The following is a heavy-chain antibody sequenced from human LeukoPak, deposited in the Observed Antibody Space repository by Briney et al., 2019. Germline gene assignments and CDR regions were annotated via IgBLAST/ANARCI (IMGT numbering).Heavy chain of an antibody. CDR1: GFTFSSYA. D-gene: IGHD3-10*01. J-gene: IGHJ4*02. CDR2: ISYDGSNK. V-gene: IGHV3-30*04. CDR3: ARDLLVRGVIRYYFDD. Sequence: GRSLRLSCAASGFTFSSYAMHWVRQAPGKGLEWVAVISYDGSNKYYADSVKGRFTISRDNSKNTLYLQMNSLRAEDTAVYYCARDLLVRGVIRYYFDDWGQGTLVTVSS.